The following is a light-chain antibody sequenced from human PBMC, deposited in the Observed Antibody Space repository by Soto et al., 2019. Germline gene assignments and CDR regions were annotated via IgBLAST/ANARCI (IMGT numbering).Light chain of an antibody. CDR2: AAS. Sequence: DIQMTQSPSSLSASVGDRVTITCRASQSISSYLNWYQQKPGKAPKLLIYAASSLQSGVQSRFSGSGSGTDFTLTISSLQPEDFATYYCQQRKTFGQGTKVEI. V-gene: IGKV1-39*01. CDR1: QSISSY. CDR3: QQRKT. J-gene: IGKJ1*01.